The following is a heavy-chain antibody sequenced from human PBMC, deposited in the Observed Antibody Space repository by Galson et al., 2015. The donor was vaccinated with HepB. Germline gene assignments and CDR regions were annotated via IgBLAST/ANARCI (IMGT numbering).Heavy chain of an antibody. Sequence: SVKVSCKASGYTFTTNGISWVRQAPGQGLEWVEWISANSGNTKYAQNFQERVTLTRDTSTSTVYLELRNLRSDDTAAYYCARDRDYRFDYWGQGTLVTVSS. CDR3: ARDRDYRFDY. J-gene: IGHJ4*02. D-gene: IGHD4/OR15-4a*01. CDR2: ISANSGNT. V-gene: IGHV1-18*04. CDR1: GYTFTTNG.